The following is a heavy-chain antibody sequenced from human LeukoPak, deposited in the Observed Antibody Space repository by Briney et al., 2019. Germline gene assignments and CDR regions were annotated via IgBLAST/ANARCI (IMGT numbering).Heavy chain of an antibody. D-gene: IGHD1-1*01. Sequence: PRGSLRLSSAASGFTFSSYEMNWVRQSPGKGLEWISYITRSGNTIYYADSVKGRFTISRDNGKNSLYLQMNSLRAEDTAVYYCAREETGDYFDYWGQGTLVTVSS. CDR3: AREETGDYFDY. J-gene: IGHJ4*02. V-gene: IGHV3-48*03. CDR2: ITRSGNTI. CDR1: GFTFSSYE.